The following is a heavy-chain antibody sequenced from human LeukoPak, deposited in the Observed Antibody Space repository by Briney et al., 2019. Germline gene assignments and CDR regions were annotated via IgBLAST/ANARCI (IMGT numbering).Heavy chain of an antibody. CDR3: ARDLGLHCTSIICPSDY. V-gene: IGHV1-2*02. CDR1: GYTFTDYF. Sequence: ASVKVSCKASGYTFTDYFMHWVRQAPGQGLEWMGWINPNSGATNYAQQFQGRVTMTRDRSISTMFMELSRLTSDDTALYYCARDLGLHCTSIICPSDYWGQGTLVTVSS. D-gene: IGHD2-2*01. J-gene: IGHJ4*02. CDR2: INPNSGAT.